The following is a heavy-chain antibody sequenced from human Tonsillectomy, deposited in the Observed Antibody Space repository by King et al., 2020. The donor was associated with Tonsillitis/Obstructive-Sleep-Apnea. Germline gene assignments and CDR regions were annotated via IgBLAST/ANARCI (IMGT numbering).Heavy chain of an antibody. V-gene: IGHV2-5*02. CDR1: GFSLGTSGLG. J-gene: IGHJ4*02. Sequence: TLKESGPTLVKPTHTLTLTCTFSGFSLGTSGLGVGWIRQPPGKALEWLALIFWDDDERYSPSLKSRLTITKDTSKNQVVLTLTNMHPVDTSTYYCALLYNSNDPYFFEYWGQGTLVTASS. CDR2: IFWDDDE. CDR3: ALLYNSNDPYFFEY. D-gene: IGHD1-1*01.